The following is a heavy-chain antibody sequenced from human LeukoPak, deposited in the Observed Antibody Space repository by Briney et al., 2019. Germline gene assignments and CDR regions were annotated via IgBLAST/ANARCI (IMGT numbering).Heavy chain of an antibody. J-gene: IGHJ4*02. CDR1: GFTFSRYD. CDR3: ARDRAWGSYDC. D-gene: IGHD7-27*01. V-gene: IGHV3-23*01. CDR2: ITGSGVT. Sequence: GGSLRLSCVASGFTFSRYDVHWVRQAPGKGLEWVSGITGSGVTYYADSVKGRFTVSRDNSKNTLYLQMNSLRAEDTAIYFCARDRAWGSYDCWGQGTLVIVSS.